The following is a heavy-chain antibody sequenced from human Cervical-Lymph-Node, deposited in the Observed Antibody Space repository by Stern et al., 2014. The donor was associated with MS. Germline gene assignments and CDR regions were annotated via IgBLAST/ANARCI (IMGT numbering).Heavy chain of an antibody. CDR2: RYHSGST. CDR3: ARSDRLWGSFDY. CDR1: GGSISTVGYY. D-gene: IGHD3-16*01. V-gene: IGHV4-31*03. Sequence: QVQLQESGPGLVKPSQTLSLTCTVSGGSISTVGYYWTWIRQQPGKGLEWIGYRYHSGSTYYNPSLKSRASISVDTSKNQFSLNVTSGTAADTALYYCARSDRLWGSFDYWGQGTLVTVSS. J-gene: IGHJ4*02.